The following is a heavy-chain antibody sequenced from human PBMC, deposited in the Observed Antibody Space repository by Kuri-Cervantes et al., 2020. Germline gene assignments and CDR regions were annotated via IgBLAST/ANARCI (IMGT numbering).Heavy chain of an antibody. CDR3: ARSFAGSGTHFDY. CDR2: IYYSGST. D-gene: IGHD3-10*01. V-gene: IGHV4-30-4*01. Sequence: SETLSLTCTVSGGSISSGDYYWSWIRQPPGKGLEWIGYIYYSGSTYYNPSLKSRVTISVDTSKNQFSLKLSSVTAADTAVYYCARSFAGSGTHFDYWGQGTLVTVSS. J-gene: IGHJ4*02. CDR1: GGSISSGDYY.